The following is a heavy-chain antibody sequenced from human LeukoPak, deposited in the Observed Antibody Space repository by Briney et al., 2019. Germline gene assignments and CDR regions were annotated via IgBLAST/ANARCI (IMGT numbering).Heavy chain of an antibody. V-gene: IGHV3-23*01. D-gene: IGHD5-18*01. Sequence: PGGSLRLSCAASGFTFSSYWMSWVRQAPGKGLEWVSAISGSGGSTYYADSVKGRFTISRDNSKNTLYLQMNSLRAEDTAVYYCAKRSGYSYGYGDYWGQGTLVTVSS. CDR2: ISGSGGST. J-gene: IGHJ4*02. CDR1: GFTFSSYW. CDR3: AKRSGYSYGYGDY.